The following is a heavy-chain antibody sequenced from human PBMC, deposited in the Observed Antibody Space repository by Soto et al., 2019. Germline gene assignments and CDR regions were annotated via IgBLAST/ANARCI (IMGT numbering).Heavy chain of an antibody. V-gene: IGHV4-34*01. CDR3: ARGRKAAAGPNLFDS. CDR2: INHSGST. CDR1: GGSFSGYY. Sequence: PSETLSLTCAVYGGSFSGYYWSWIRQPPGKGLEWIGEINHSGSTNYNPSLKSRVTISVDTSKNQFSLKLSSVTAADTAVYYCARGRKAAAGPNLFDSWGQGTLVTVSS. D-gene: IGHD6-13*01. J-gene: IGHJ5*01.